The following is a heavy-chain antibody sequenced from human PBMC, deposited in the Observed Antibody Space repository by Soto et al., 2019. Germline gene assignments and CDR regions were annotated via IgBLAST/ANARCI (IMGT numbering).Heavy chain of an antibody. V-gene: IGHV1-18*01. D-gene: IGHD3-9*01. CDR2: ISAYNGNT. Sequence: QVPLVQSGAEVKKPGASVKVSCKASGYTFTSYGISWVRQAPGQGLEWMGWISAYNGNTNYAQKLQGRVTMTTDTSTSTAYMELRSLRSDDTAVYYCARGPPVYDILTGYYRYNWFDPWGQGTLVTVSS. CDR1: GYTFTSYG. J-gene: IGHJ5*02. CDR3: ARGPPVYDILTGYYRYNWFDP.